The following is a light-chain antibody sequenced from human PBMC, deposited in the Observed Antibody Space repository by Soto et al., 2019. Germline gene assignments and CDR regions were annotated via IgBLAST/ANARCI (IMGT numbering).Light chain of an antibody. CDR2: DVS. Sequence: QSALTQPASVSGSPGQSITISCTGTSSDVGGYNYVSWYQQHPGKAPILMIYDVSNRPSGVSNRFSGSKSGNTASLTISGLQAEDEADYYFSSYTSSSTLVFGGETKLTVL. CDR1: SSDVGGYNY. CDR3: SSYTSSSTLV. V-gene: IGLV2-14*01. J-gene: IGLJ2*01.